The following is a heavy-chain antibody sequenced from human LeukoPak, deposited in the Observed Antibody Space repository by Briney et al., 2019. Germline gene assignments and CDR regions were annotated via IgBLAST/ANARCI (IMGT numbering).Heavy chain of an antibody. D-gene: IGHD2-15*01. CDR1: GFTFSTFW. V-gene: IGHV3-74*01. CDR3: ARDWHCNGGSCYGVPPP. Sequence: PGGSLRLSCAASGFTFSTFWIHWVRQTPEKGLVWVSRTSPDGTTTYYADFVKGRFAMSRDNAKNTLYLQMNSLTAEDTAVYYCARDWHCNGGSCYGVPPPWGQGTLVTVSS. CDR2: TSPDGTTT. J-gene: IGHJ4*02.